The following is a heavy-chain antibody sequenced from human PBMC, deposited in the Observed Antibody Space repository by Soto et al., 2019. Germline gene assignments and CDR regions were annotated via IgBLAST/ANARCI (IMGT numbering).Heavy chain of an antibody. CDR3: ARALWLDSSPRGFDY. Sequence: QVQLVESGGGVVKPGRSLRLSCAASGFTFSSYGMHWVRQAPGKGLEWVAVIWYDGSNKYYADSVKGRFTISRDNSKNKLYLQMNSLRADDTAVYYCARALWLDSSPRGFDYWVQGTLVTVSS. V-gene: IGHV3-33*01. CDR1: GFTFSSYG. J-gene: IGHJ4*02. CDR2: IWYDGSNK. D-gene: IGHD3-22*01.